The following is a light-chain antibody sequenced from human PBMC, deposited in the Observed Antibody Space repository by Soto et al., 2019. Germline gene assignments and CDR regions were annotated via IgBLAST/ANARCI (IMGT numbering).Light chain of an antibody. J-gene: IGLJ1*01. CDR2: NVN. CDR3: SSFTSSTTYV. CDR1: SSDVGNYNY. V-gene: IGLV2-14*01. Sequence: QSVLTQSASVSGSPGQSITISCTGTSSDVGNYNYVSCYQQHPGEVPKLIIFNVNNRPSGVSNRFSGSKSGNTASLTISGLQAEDEADYYCSSFTSSTTYVFGTGTKVTVL.